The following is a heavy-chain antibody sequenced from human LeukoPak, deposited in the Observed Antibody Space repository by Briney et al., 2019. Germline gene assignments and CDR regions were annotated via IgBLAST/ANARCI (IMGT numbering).Heavy chain of an antibody. Sequence: GGSLRLSCAASGFTVSTNQMSWVRQAPGKGLEWVSSIYSDGSTFYADSVKGRFTISRDNSKNTVYLQMNSLRDEDTAVYYCAFGPTWTGLFQHWGPGTLVTVSS. CDR2: IYSDGST. D-gene: IGHD3-16*01. J-gene: IGHJ1*01. V-gene: IGHV3-53*01. CDR1: GFTVSTNQ. CDR3: AFGPTWTGLFQH.